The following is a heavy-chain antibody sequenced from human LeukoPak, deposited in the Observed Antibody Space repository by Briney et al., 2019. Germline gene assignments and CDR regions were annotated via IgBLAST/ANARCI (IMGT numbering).Heavy chain of an antibody. Sequence: ASVKVSCKASGYTFTGYYMHWVRQAPGQGLEWMGWINPNSGGTNYAQKFQGRVTMTRDTSISTAYMELSRLRSDDTAVYYCARGCSSTSCYGFDYWGQGTLVTVSS. J-gene: IGHJ4*02. V-gene: IGHV1-2*02. CDR3: ARGCSSTSCYGFDY. D-gene: IGHD2-2*01. CDR2: INPNSGGT. CDR1: GYTFTGYY.